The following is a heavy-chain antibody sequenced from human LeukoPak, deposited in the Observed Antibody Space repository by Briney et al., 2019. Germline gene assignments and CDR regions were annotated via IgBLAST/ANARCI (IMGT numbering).Heavy chain of an antibody. D-gene: IGHD1-14*01. V-gene: IGHV3-23*01. CDR1: GFTFGTYT. J-gene: IGHJ4*02. Sequence: QSGGSLRLSCAASGFTFGTYTMAWVRQAPGGGLEWVSGISGNGGRTYYADSVKGRFAISRDDSKSTLYLQMNSLRGEDTAVYYCAKDFGRNLGGPGYWGRGTLVIVSS. CDR3: AKDFGRNLGGPGY. CDR2: ISGNGGRT.